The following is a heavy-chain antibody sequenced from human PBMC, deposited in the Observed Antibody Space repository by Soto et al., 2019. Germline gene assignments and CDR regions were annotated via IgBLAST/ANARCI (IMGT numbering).Heavy chain of an antibody. Sequence: ASVTVSCKGSGGTFSSYTISWVRQAPGQGLEWMGRIIPILGIANYAQKFQGRVTITADKSTSTAYMELSSLRSEDTAVYYCARVLAAAGSTWFDPWGQGTLVTVSS. CDR3: ARVLAAAGSTWFDP. J-gene: IGHJ5*02. CDR1: GGTFSSYT. CDR2: IIPILGIA. D-gene: IGHD6-13*01. V-gene: IGHV1-69*02.